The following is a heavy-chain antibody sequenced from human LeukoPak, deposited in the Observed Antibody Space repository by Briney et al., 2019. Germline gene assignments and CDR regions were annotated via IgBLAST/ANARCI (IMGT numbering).Heavy chain of an antibody. Sequence: PGGSLRLSCAASGFTFSSYGMPWVRQAPGKGLEWVAVISYDGSNKYYADSVKGRFTISRDNSKNTLYLQMNSLRAEDTAVYYCIRESTVTYFDYWGQGTLVTVSS. CDR3: IRESTVTYFDY. CDR2: ISYDGSNK. V-gene: IGHV3-30*03. CDR1: GFTFSSYG. J-gene: IGHJ4*02. D-gene: IGHD4-17*01.